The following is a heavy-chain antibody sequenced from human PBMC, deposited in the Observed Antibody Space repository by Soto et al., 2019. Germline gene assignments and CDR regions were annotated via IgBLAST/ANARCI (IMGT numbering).Heavy chain of an antibody. J-gene: IGHJ6*02. CDR3: ARDGGLIAVADAYYYYGMDV. V-gene: IGHV3-21*01. CDR2: ISSSSSYI. D-gene: IGHD6-19*01. Sequence: LRLSCAASGFTFSSYSMNWVRQAPGKGLEWVSSISSSSSYIYYADSVKGRFTISRDNAKNSLYLQMNSLRAEDTAVYYCARDGGLIAVADAYYYYGMDVWGQGTTVTVSS. CDR1: GFTFSSYS.